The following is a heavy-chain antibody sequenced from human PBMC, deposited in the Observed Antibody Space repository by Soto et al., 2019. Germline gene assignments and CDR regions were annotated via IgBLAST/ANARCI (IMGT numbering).Heavy chain of an antibody. Sequence: GGSLRLSCAASGFTFSSYGMHWVRQAPGKGLEWVAVIWYDGSNKYYADSVKGRFTISRDNSKNTLYLQMNSLRAEDTAVYYCARDSAYCSGGSCYYYYYMDVWGKGTTVTVSS. D-gene: IGHD2-15*01. CDR2: IWYDGSNK. V-gene: IGHV3-33*08. CDR3: ARDSAYCSGGSCYYYYYMDV. J-gene: IGHJ6*03. CDR1: GFTFSSYG.